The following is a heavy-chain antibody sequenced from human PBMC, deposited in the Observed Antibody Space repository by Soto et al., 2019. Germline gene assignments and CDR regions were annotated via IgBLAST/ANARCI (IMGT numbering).Heavy chain of an antibody. CDR3: AMLKSGSYSYHGMDV. J-gene: IGHJ6*02. V-gene: IGHV3-23*01. CDR2: ISGSGGNT. Sequence: EVQLLESGGDLVQPGGSLRLSCAASGFTFSSYAMNWVRQAPGKGLEWVSAISGSGGNTFYADSVKGRFTISRENSKNTLFLQMHSLRAEDTAIYYWAMLKSGSYSYHGMDVWGQGTTVTVSS. CDR1: GFTFSSYA. D-gene: IGHD2-15*01.